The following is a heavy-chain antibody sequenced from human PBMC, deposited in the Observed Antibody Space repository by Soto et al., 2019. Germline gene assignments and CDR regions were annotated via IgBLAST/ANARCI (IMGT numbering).Heavy chain of an antibody. CDR1: GFTFSSYG. D-gene: IGHD1-7*01. V-gene: IGHV3-23*01. CDR2: SSATGAGT. CDR3: AKDRRAGGNYGFYSDF. Sequence: GGSLRLSCAASGFTFSSYGMTWVRQAPGKGLEWVSFSSATGAGTYYANSVKGRFTISRDNSKNTLYLQMTSLRADDTAVYYCAKDRRAGGNYGFYSDFWGQGALVTVSS. J-gene: IGHJ4*02.